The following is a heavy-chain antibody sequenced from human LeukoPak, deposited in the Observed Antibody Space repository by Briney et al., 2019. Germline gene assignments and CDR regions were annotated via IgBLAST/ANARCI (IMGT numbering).Heavy chain of an antibody. J-gene: IGHJ4*02. Sequence: SGPTLVYPTQTLTLTCTFSGFSLSTSGVGVGWIRQPPGKALEWLALIYRDDDKRYSPSLKSRLTITKDTSKNQVVLTMTNMDPVDTATYYCAHFEWEEPYFDYWGQGTLVTVSS. CDR1: GFSLSTSGVG. CDR2: IYRDDDK. CDR3: AHFEWEEPYFDY. V-gene: IGHV2-5*02. D-gene: IGHD1-26*01.